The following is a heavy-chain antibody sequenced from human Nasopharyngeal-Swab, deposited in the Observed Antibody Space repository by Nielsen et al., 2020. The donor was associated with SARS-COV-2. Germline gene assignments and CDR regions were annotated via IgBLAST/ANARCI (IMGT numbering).Heavy chain of an antibody. CDR3: ARDGLDYDFWSAYFMDV. Sequence: GESLKISCAASGFTFNNYNFNWVRQAPGKGLEWVSSISSSSYIYYADSVKGRFTISRDNAKNSLYLQMNSLRAEDTAVYYCARDGLDYDFWSAYFMDVWGQGTTVIVSS. CDR1: GFTFNNYN. J-gene: IGHJ6*02. D-gene: IGHD3-3*01. CDR2: ISSSSYI. V-gene: IGHV3-21*01.